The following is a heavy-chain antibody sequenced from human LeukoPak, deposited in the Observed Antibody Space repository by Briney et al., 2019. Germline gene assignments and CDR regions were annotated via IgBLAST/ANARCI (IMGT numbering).Heavy chain of an antibody. Sequence: GGSLRLSCAASGFTFSSYAMHWVRQAPGKGLEWVAVISYDGSNKYYADSVKGRFTISRDNSKNTLYLQMNSLRAEDTAVYYCARSYYYDSSGYYYAEYFQHWGQGTLVTVSS. V-gene: IGHV3-30-3*01. D-gene: IGHD3-22*01. CDR1: GFTFSSYA. J-gene: IGHJ1*01. CDR2: ISYDGSNK. CDR3: ARSYYYDSSGYYYAEYFQH.